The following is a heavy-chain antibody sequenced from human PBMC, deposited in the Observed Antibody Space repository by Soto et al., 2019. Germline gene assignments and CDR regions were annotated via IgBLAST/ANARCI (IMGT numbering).Heavy chain of an antibody. D-gene: IGHD2-21*01. V-gene: IGHV4-59*01. J-gene: IGHJ5*02. Sequence: QVQLQESGPGLVKPSETLSLTCNVSGGSITTYYWTWLRQSPGKGLEWIGYTYHIGSAKYNPSFESRVSISVDTSKNQVFLNLKSVTAADTAVYYCASVVGWFDPWGQGTLVTVSS. CDR3: ASVVGWFDP. CDR1: GGSITTYY. CDR2: TYHIGSA.